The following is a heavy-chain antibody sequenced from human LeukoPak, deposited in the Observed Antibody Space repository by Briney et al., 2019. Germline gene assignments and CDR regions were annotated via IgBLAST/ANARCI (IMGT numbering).Heavy chain of an antibody. V-gene: IGHV4-59*08. CDR3: ARLLRGDTGGYFDY. CDR2: VDKSGST. Sequence: PSETLSLTCTVSGGSISKYFWSWIRQPPGKELEWIGSVDKSGSTKYNPSPKSQVTISVDTSKNQFSLRLSSVTAADTAVYYCARLLRGDTGGYFDYWGQGTLVTVSS. J-gene: IGHJ4*02. CDR1: GGSISKYF. D-gene: IGHD2-21*02.